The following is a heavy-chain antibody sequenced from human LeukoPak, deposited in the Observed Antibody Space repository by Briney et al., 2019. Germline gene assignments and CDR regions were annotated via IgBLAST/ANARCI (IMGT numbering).Heavy chain of an antibody. J-gene: IGHJ4*02. V-gene: IGHV3-23*01. CDR3: AKGESKDYLNYFDYLNYFDH. D-gene: IGHD2/OR15-2a*01. CDR1: GFTFSNHA. CDR2: INISGGSK. Sequence: GGSLRLSCAASGFTFSNHAMSWVRQAPGKGLEWVSTINISGGSKFYADSVKGRFTISRDNSKNTLYLQMNSLRAEDAAVYYCAKGESKDYLNYFDYLNYFDHWGQGALVTVSS.